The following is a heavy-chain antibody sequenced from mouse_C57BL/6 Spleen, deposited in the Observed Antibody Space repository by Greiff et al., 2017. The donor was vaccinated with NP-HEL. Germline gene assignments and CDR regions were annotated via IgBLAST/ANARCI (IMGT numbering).Heavy chain of an antibody. CDR2: ISSGGSYT. Sequence: EVKLVESGGDLVKPGGSLKLSCAASGFTFSSYGMSWVRQTPDKRLEWVATISSGGSYTYYPDSVKGRFTISRDNAKNTLYLQMSSLKSEDTAMYYCARSGDYDRDYAMDYWGQGTSVTVSS. D-gene: IGHD2-4*01. CDR3: ARSGDYDRDYAMDY. CDR1: GFTFSSYG. J-gene: IGHJ4*01. V-gene: IGHV5-6*01.